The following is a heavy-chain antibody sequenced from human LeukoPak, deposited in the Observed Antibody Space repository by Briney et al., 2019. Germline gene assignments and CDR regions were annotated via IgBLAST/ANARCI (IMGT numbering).Heavy chain of an antibody. CDR2: IYTSGST. D-gene: IGHD4-11*01. CDR3: ARVAYSEDY. CDR1: GGSISSGSYY. J-gene: IGHJ4*02. V-gene: IGHV4-61*02. Sequence: SETLSLTCTASGGSISSGSYYWSWIRQPAGKGLEWIGRIYTSGSTNYNPSLKSRVTISVDTSKIHLSLKLRSATAADTAVYYCARVAYSEDYWGQGALVTLSS.